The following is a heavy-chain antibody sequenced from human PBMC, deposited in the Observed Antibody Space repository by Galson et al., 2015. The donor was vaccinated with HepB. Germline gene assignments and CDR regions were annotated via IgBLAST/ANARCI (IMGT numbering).Heavy chain of an antibody. CDR3: ARGPVKYYDFWSGYEDNWFDP. CDR1: GYTFTRYG. Sequence: SVKVSCKASGYTFTRYGISWVRQAPGQGLEWMGWISAYNGNTNYAQKLQGRVTMTRNTSISTAYMELSSLRSEDTAVYYCARGPVKYYDFWSGYEDNWFDPWGQGTLVTVSS. V-gene: IGHV1-18*04. D-gene: IGHD3-3*01. CDR2: ISAYNGNT. J-gene: IGHJ5*02.